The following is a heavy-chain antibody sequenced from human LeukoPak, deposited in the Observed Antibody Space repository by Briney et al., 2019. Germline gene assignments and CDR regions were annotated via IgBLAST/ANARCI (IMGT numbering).Heavy chain of an antibody. V-gene: IGHV3-23*01. CDR1: GLTLSIYA. CDR3: AKSQKPSRLIRATAGTLDG. J-gene: IGHJ4*02. D-gene: IGHD6-13*01. CDR2: ISGSGGST. Sequence: LSLSRAASGLTLSIYAMRWVTGARGKAREWVSAISGSGGSTYYADSVEGRFTISGDISKNTLYLEMNSLRGEDRGVYYCAKSQKPSRLIRATAGTLDGWGQPTQVALS.